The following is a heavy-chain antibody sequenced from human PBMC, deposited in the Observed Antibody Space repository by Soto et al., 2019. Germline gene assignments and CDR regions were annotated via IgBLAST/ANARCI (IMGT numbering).Heavy chain of an antibody. D-gene: IGHD3-9*01. V-gene: IGHV1-58*01. CDR3: AAYDMTSDY. J-gene: IGHJ4*02. CDR1: GFTFTISE. Sequence: SVTVSCKASGFTFTISEVQLVRQARGQRLEWIGWIVVGSGNTNYAQKFQERVTITRDMSTRTAYMELSSLRSEVFFVKQKAAYDMTSDYWGQGTLVTVSS. CDR2: IVVGSGNT.